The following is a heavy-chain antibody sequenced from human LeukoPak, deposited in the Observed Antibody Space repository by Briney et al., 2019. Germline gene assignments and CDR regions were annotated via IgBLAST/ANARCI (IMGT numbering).Heavy chain of an antibody. CDR1: GRSISSGDYY. V-gene: IGHV4-30-4*08. D-gene: IGHD6-19*01. J-gene: IGHJ4*02. CDR2: IYYSGST. CDR3: AREGSSGRFDY. Sequence: SETLSLTCTVSGRSISSGDYYWSWIRQPPGTGLEWIGYIYYSGSTYYNPSLKSRVTISVDTSKNQFSLKLSSVTAADTAVYYCAREGSSGRFDYWGQGTPVTVSS.